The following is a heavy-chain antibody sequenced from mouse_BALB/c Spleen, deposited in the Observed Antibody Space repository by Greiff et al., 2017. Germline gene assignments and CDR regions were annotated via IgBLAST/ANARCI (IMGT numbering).Heavy chain of an antibody. CDR2: ISYSGST. D-gene: IGHD2-10*02. Sequence: DVQLQESGPGLVKPSQSLSLTCTVTGYSITSDYAWNWIRQFPGNKLEWMGYISYSGSTSYNPSLKSRISITRDTSKNQFFLQLNSVTTEDTATYYCARGMGNYWYFDVWGAGTTVTVSS. CDR3: ARGMGNYWYFDV. V-gene: IGHV3-2*02. J-gene: IGHJ1*01. CDR1: GYSITSDYA.